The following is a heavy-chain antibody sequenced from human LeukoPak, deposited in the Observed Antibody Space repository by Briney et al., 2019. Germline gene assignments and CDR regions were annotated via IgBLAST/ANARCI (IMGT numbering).Heavy chain of an antibody. D-gene: IGHD4-17*01. CDR1: GGSFSDYY. V-gene: IGHV4-34*01. Sequence: SETLSLTCAVYGGSFSDYYWSWIRQPPGKGLEWIGEINHSGSTNYNPSLKSRVTISVDTSKNQFSLKLSSVTAADTAVYYCARWGLRALFDIWGQGTMVTVSS. CDR3: ARWGLRALFDI. J-gene: IGHJ3*02. CDR2: INHSGST.